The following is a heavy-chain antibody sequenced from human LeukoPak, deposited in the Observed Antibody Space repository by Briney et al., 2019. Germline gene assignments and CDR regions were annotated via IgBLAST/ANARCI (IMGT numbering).Heavy chain of an antibody. CDR1: GDTFSNYD. D-gene: IGHD2-2*01. Sequence: SVKVSCKASGDTFSNYDVTWVRQAPGQGLEWMGRIIPVFDTAKYAQNFQGRVTMTTDESSSTAYMELYSLRSEDTAVYYCARDIVVVPAAIYAFDIWGQGTMVTVSS. CDR2: IIPVFDTA. V-gene: IGHV1-69*05. J-gene: IGHJ3*02. CDR3: ARDIVVVPAAIYAFDI.